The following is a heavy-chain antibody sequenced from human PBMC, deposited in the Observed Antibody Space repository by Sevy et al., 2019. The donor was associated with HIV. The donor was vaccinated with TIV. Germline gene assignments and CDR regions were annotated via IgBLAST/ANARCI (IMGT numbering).Heavy chain of an antibody. Sequence: GGSLRLSCAAPGFTFSSYVMSWVRQAPGKGLQWVSAVSASGISTYYTDSVKGRFTISRDNSKNMLHMQMNSLRAEDTAVYYCAKVRSTMIPATGNFDYWGQGTLVTVSS. D-gene: IGHD1-1*01. CDR2: VSASGIST. J-gene: IGHJ4*02. CDR1: GFTFSSYV. V-gene: IGHV3-23*01. CDR3: AKVRSTMIPATGNFDY.